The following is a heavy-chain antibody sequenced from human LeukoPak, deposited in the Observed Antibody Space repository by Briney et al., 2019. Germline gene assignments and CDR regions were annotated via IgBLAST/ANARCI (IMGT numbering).Heavy chain of an antibody. V-gene: IGHV4-34*01. CDR2: INHSGST. D-gene: IGHD6-19*01. Sequence: SETLSLTCAVYGGSFSGYYWSWIRQPPGKGLEWLGEINHSGSTNYNPSLKSRVTISVDTSKNQFSLKLSSVTAADTAVYYCAREHSSGWYSEVDYWGQGTLVTVSS. J-gene: IGHJ4*02. CDR3: AREHSSGWYSEVDY. CDR1: GGSFSGYY.